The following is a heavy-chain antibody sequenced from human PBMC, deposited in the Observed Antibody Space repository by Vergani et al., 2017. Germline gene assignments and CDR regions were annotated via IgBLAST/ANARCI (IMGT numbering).Heavy chain of an antibody. J-gene: IGHJ6*02. Sequence: EVQLLESGGNLIQPGGSLRLSCGASGFTFSSYAMTWVRLAPGKGLQWVSAISGRGGNTFYTDSVKGRFTISRDNSKDTLYLQMNSLRAEDTGVYYCARDRYYLGSGSYPYFYYYGLDFWGQGTAVTVSS. D-gene: IGHD3-10*01. CDR2: ISGRGGNT. CDR3: ARDRYYLGSGSYPYFYYYGLDF. CDR1: GFTFSSYA. V-gene: IGHV3-23*01.